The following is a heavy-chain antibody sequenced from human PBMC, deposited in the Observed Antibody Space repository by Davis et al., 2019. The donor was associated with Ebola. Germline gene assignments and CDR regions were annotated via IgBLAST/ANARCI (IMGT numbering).Heavy chain of an antibody. D-gene: IGHD2-8*01. V-gene: IGHV3-20*01. J-gene: IGHJ5*02. CDR2: INWNGGST. Sequence: GGSLRLSCAASGFTFDDYGMSWVRQAPGKGLEWVSGINWNGGSTGYADSVKGRFTISRDNAKNSLYLQMNSLRAEDTALYHCARVRGYCTNGVCYDWFDPWGQGTLVTVSS. CDR1: GFTFDDYG. CDR3: ARVRGYCTNGVCYDWFDP.